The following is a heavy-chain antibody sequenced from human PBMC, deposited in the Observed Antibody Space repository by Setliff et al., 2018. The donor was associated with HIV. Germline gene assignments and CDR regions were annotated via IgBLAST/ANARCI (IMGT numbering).Heavy chain of an antibody. V-gene: IGHV3-74*01. CDR2: INSDRITT. J-gene: IGHJ3*01. CDR1: GFSFSSHG. D-gene: IGHD4-17*01. CDR3: AREDVTTSGLDL. Sequence: PAGSLRLSCAGSGFSFSSHGLHWVRQAPGKGLVWVSRINSDRITTASADSVKSRFTISRDNAKSTLYLQMNSLRVEDTAVYYCAREDVTTSGLDLWGRGTMVTVSS.